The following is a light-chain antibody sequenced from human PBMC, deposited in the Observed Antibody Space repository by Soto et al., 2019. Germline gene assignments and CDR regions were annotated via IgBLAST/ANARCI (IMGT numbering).Light chain of an antibody. J-gene: IGKJ1*01. V-gene: IGKV1-5*01. CDR2: DAS. CDR1: QSISSW. Sequence: EIQMTQSPSSLSASVEDRVTITCRASQSISSWLAWYQQKPGKDPKLMIYDASSLQSGVPSRFSGSGSGTEFTLTISSLQPDDVATYYCQQYNSHPRTFGQGTKVDI. CDR3: QQYNSHPRT.